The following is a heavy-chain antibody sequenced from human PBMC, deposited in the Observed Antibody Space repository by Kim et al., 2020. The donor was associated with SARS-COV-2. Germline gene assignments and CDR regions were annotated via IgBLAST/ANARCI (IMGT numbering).Heavy chain of an antibody. CDR3: ARVSGYSSGWYPY. Sequence: THSLKSRVTISVDTSKNQFSRKLSSVTAADTAVYYCARVSGYSSGWYPYWGQGTLVTVSS. V-gene: IGHV4-59*01. J-gene: IGHJ4*02. D-gene: IGHD6-19*01.